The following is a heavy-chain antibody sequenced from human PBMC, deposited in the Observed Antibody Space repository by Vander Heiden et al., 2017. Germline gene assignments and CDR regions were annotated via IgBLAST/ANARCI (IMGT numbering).Heavy chain of an antibody. CDR1: GDTFSRYA. D-gene: IGHD3-10*01. J-gene: IGHJ4*02. CDR2: ITTMFGTA. CDR3: ARGYDSGSYYYHY. V-gene: IGHV1-69*01. Sequence: QVQLVQSGAEVKKPGPPVKVSCKTYGDTFSRYAISWVRQARGQGLEWMGGITTMFGTANYAQKFQGRVTITADESTRTVYMEMRSLRSEDTAVYYCARGYDSGSYYYHYWGQGTLITVAS.